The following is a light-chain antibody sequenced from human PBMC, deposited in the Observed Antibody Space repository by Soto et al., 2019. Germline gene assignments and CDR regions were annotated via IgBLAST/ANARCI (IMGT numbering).Light chain of an antibody. Sequence: QLVLTQPPSASGTPGQRVTISFSGSSSDIGSNYVYWYQQLPGTAPKLLIYRNNQRPSGVPDRFSGSKSGTSASLAISGLRSEDEADYYCAAWDGSLSGVVFGGGTKVAVL. CDR2: RNN. CDR1: SSDIGSNY. CDR3: AAWDGSLSGVV. V-gene: IGLV1-47*01. J-gene: IGLJ2*01.